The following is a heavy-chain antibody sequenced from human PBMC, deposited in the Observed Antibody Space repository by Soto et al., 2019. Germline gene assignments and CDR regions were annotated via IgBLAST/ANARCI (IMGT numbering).Heavy chain of an antibody. Sequence: KPSETLSLTCTVSGGSISSYYWSWIRQPPGKGLEWIGYIYYSGSTNYNPSLKSRVTISVDTSKNQFSLKLSSVTAADTAVYYCARSYGDYDWYYFDYWGQGTLVTVSS. CDR2: IYYSGST. CDR3: ARSYGDYDWYYFDY. J-gene: IGHJ4*02. CDR1: GGSISSYY. D-gene: IGHD4-17*01. V-gene: IGHV4-59*01.